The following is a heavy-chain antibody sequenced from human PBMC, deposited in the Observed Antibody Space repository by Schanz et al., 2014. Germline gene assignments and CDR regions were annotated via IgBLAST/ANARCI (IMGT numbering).Heavy chain of an antibody. CDR3: AKDVDFWSGYYLDY. D-gene: IGHD3-3*01. CDR1: GYTFTSDS. V-gene: IGHV1-46*01. J-gene: IGHJ4*02. CDR2: INPSGGST. Sequence: QVQLVQSGAEVKKPGASVKVSCKASGYTFTSDSMHWVRQAPGQGLEWMGMINPSGGSTTYAQKFQGRVTLTTDTSTSTAYMELRNLRSDDTAVYYCAKDVDFWSGYYLDYWGQGTLVTVSS.